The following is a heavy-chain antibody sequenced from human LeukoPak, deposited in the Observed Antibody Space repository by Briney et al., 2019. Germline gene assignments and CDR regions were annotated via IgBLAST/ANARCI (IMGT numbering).Heavy chain of an antibody. CDR1: GGSISSYY. D-gene: IGHD3-9*01. J-gene: IGHJ4*02. CDR3: ASFYDILTGIDY. Sequence: SETLSLTCTVSGGSISSYYWSWIRQPPGKGLEWIGYIYYSGSTNYNPSLKSRVTISVDTSKNQFSLKLSPVTAADTAVYYCASFYDILTGIDYWGQGTLVTVSS. V-gene: IGHV4-59*01. CDR2: IYYSGST.